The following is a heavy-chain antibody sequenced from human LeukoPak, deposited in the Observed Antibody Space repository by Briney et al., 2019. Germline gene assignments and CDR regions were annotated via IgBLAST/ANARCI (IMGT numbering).Heavy chain of an antibody. V-gene: IGHV3-74*01. D-gene: IGHD5-12*01. CDR1: GFTFSSYA. J-gene: IGHJ3*02. Sequence: GGSLRLSCAASGFTFSSYAMSWVRQAPGKGLEWVSRINSDGSSTSYADSVKGRFTISRDNAKNTLYLQMNSLRAEDTAVYYCARGTRRGYSGYGDADAFDIWGQGTMVTVSS. CDR2: INSDGSST. CDR3: ARGTRRGYSGYGDADAFDI.